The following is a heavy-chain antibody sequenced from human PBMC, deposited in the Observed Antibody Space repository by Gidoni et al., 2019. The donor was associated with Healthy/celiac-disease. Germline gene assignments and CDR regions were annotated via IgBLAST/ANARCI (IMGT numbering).Heavy chain of an antibody. Sequence: QVLLQQRGAGLLKPSETLSPTSAVYGGSFRGSYCCWFRQPPGKGLEWMGEINHSSGTNHNPSLKSRVTISVETSKNQFSLKLSSVTAADTAVYYCARGPYDFWSGYPPSRHYYGMDVWGQGTTVTVSS. CDR2: INHSSGT. CDR3: ARGPYDFWSGYPPSRHYYGMDV. V-gene: IGHV4-34*01. D-gene: IGHD3-3*01. CDR1: GGSFRGSY. J-gene: IGHJ6*02.